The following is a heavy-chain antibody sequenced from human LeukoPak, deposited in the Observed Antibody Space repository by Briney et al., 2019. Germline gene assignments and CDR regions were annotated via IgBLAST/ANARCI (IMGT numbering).Heavy chain of an antibody. CDR2: IYYSGIT. J-gene: IGHJ4*02. CDR1: GGSISGYY. D-gene: IGHD5-12*01. CDR3: ARHLYSGYDRVFDY. V-gene: IGHV4-59*08. Sequence: SETLSPTCAVSGGSISGYYWIWIRQPPGKGLEWIGYIYYSGITNYNPSLKSRVTISVDTSKNQFSLKLSSVTAADTAVYYCARHLYSGYDRVFDYWGQGTLVTVSS.